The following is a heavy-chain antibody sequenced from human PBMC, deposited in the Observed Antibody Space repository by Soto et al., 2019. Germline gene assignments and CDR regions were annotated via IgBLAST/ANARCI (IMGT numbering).Heavy chain of an antibody. D-gene: IGHD3-3*01. CDR3: AKGGAVYDFWSGYYDWGQYYYYGMDV. Sequence: ASVKVSCKASGYTFTGYYMHWVRQAPGQGLEWMGWINPNSGGTNYAQKFQGWVTMTRDTSISTAYMELSRLRSDDTAVYYCAKGGAVYDFWSGYYDWGQYYYYGMDVWGQGTTVTVSS. V-gene: IGHV1-2*04. CDR1: GYTFTGYY. CDR2: INPNSGGT. J-gene: IGHJ6*02.